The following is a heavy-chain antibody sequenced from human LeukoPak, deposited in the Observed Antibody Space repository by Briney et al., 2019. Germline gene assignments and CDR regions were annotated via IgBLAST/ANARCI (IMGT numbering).Heavy chain of an antibody. CDR1: GYTFTSYG. CDR3: ARKNTYYYGAGNPGAYYHYAFDI. D-gene: IGHD3-10*01. J-gene: IGHJ3*02. CDR2: ISAYSGNK. V-gene: IGHV1-18*01. Sequence: ASVKVSCKASGYTFTSYGFSWVRQDPGQGLEWMGWISAYSGNKNYAQKLQGRVTMTTDTSTSTAYLVLRSLRSDDTAVYYCARKNTYYYGAGNPGAYYHYAFDIWGQGTMVTVSS.